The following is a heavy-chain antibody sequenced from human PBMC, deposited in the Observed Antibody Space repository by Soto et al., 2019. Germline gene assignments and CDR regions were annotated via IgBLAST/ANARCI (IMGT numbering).Heavy chain of an antibody. J-gene: IGHJ6*03. V-gene: IGHV3-33*01. D-gene: IGHD3-10*01. Sequence: GGSLRLSCAASGFTFSSYGMHWVRQAPGKGLEWVAVIWYDGSNKYYADSVKGRFTISRDNSKNTLYLQMNSLRAEDTAVYYCARDKNGITMVRGKRANYMDVWGKGTTVTVSS. CDR1: GFTFSSYG. CDR2: IWYDGSNK. CDR3: ARDKNGITMVRGKRANYMDV.